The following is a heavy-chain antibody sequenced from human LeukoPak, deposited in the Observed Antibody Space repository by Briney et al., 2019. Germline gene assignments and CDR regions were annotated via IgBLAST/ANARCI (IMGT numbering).Heavy chain of an antibody. D-gene: IGHD5-24*01. CDR1: GFTFGDYA. CDR3: TRALRWLQNTFDY. J-gene: IGHJ4*02. CDR2: IRSKAYGGTT. Sequence: GGSLRLSCTASGFTFGDYAMSWFRQAPGKGLEWVGFIRSKAYGGTTEYAASVKGRFTISRDDSKSIAYLQMNSLKTEDTAMYYCTRALRWLQNTFDYWGQGTLVTVSS. V-gene: IGHV3-49*03.